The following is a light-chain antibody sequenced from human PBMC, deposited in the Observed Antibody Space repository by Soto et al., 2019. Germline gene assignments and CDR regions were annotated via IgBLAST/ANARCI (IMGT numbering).Light chain of an antibody. CDR1: SSDLGANNY. J-gene: IGLJ3*02. V-gene: IGLV2-14*01. CDR3: NSYTSSTTLV. Sequence: QSALTQPASVSGSPGQSITISCTGTSSDLGANNYVSWYQQHPDKPPKLIIYEVSNRPSGVSSRFSGSKSGNTASLTISGLQAEDEADYYCNSYTSSTTLVFGGGTKVTVL. CDR2: EVS.